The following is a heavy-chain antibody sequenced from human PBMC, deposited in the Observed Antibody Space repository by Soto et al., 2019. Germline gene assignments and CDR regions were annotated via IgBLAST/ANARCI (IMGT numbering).Heavy chain of an antibody. V-gene: IGHV1-69*08. J-gene: IGHJ5*02. CDR2: IIPILGIA. Sequence: QVQLVQSGAEVKKPGSSVKVSCKASGGTFSSYTISWVRQAPGQGLEWMGRIIPILGIANYAQKFQGRVTITXXKXTXIAYMELSSLRSEDTAVYYCARDRSPIVGATNWFDPWGQGTLVTVSS. D-gene: IGHD1-26*01. CDR1: GGTFSSYT. CDR3: ARDRSPIVGATNWFDP.